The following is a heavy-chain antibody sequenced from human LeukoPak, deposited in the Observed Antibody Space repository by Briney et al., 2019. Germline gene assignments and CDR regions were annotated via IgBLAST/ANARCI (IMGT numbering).Heavy chain of an antibody. CDR1: GGSISSSSYY. CDR3: ARGVYYYDSSGYYEYFDY. CDR2: IYYSGST. Sequence: PSETLSLTCTVSGGSISSSSYYWGWIRQPPGKGLEWIGSIYYSGSTYYNPSLKSRVTISVDTSKNQFSLKLSSVTAADTAVYYCARGVYYYDSSGYYEYFDYWGQGTLVTVSS. D-gene: IGHD3-22*01. J-gene: IGHJ4*02. V-gene: IGHV4-39*07.